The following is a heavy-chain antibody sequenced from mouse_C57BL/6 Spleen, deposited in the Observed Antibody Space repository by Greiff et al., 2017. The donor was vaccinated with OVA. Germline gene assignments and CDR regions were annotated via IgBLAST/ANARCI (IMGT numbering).Heavy chain of an antibody. CDR3: ARDSTMVTTGAMDY. D-gene: IGHD2-2*01. J-gene: IGHJ4*01. CDR2: ISDGGSYT. V-gene: IGHV5-4*01. CDR1: GFTFSSYA. Sequence: DVMLVESGGGLVKPGGSLKLSCAASGFTFSSYAMSWVRQTPEKRLEWVATISDGGSYTYYPDNVKGRFTISRDNAKNNLYLQMSHLKSEDTAMYYCARDSTMVTTGAMDYWGQGTSVTVSS.